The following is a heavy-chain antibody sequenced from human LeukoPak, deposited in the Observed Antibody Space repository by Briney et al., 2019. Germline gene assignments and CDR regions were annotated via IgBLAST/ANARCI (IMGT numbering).Heavy chain of an antibody. Sequence: GGSLRLSCAASGLTVSSNYVSWLRRATGKGLEGVSVIYSGGSTYYADSVKGRFTISRDNSKNTLYLQMNSLRAEDTAVYYWARSEIQLWPPDWFDPWGQGTLVTVSS. CDR1: GLTVSSNY. D-gene: IGHD5-18*01. CDR3: ARSEIQLWPPDWFDP. V-gene: IGHV3-53*01. CDR2: IYSGGST. J-gene: IGHJ5*02.